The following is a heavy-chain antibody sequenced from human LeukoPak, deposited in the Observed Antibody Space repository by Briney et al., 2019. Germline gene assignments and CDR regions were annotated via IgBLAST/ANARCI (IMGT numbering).Heavy chain of an antibody. CDR3: ARNRRRIVVVTASAFDI. J-gene: IGHJ3*02. D-gene: IGHD2-21*02. CDR2: ISYDGSNK. V-gene: IGHV3-30-3*01. CDR1: GFTFRSYA. Sequence: GGSLRLSCAASGFTFRSYAMHWVRQALGKGLEWVAVISYDGSNKYYADSVKGRFTISRDNSKNTLYLQMNSLRAEDTAVYYCARNRRRIVVVTASAFDIWGQGTMVTVSS.